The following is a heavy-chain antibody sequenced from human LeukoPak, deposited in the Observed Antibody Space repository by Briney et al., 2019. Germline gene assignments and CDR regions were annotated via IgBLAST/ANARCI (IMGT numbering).Heavy chain of an antibody. J-gene: IGHJ4*02. CDR2: IGTYDGHT. V-gene: IGHV1-18*01. D-gene: IGHD3-22*01. Sequence: ASVKVSCKTSGYSFTDYIIAWVRQAPGQGLEWLGWIGTYDGHTSYAQKVQGRVTMTTDTSATTAYLELRSLTSDDTALYYCARLMDNNYDGSAFDYWGQGALVTVSS. CDR1: GYSFTDYI. CDR3: ARLMDNNYDGSAFDY.